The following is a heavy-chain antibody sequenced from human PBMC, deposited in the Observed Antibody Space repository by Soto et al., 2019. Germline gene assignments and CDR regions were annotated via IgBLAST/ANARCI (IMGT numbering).Heavy chain of an antibody. D-gene: IGHD6-13*01. Sequence: QVQLVQSGAEVKKPGSSVKVSCKASGGTSSSYAISWVRQAPGQGLEWMGRNIPTFGTANYAQKFLGRVTIPADESTSTAYMELSSLRSEDTAVFYCARVSSWDDWYFHLWGRCTLVTV. CDR1: GGTSSSYA. V-gene: IGHV1-69*01. J-gene: IGHJ2*01. CDR3: ARVSSWDDWYFHL. CDR2: NIPTFGTA.